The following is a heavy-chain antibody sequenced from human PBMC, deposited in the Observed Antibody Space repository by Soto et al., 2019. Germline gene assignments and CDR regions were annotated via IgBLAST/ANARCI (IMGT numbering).Heavy chain of an antibody. D-gene: IGHD1-26*01. Sequence: ASVKVSCKASGYTFTSYDINWVRQATGQGLEWMGWTNPNSGNTGYAQKFQGRVTMTRNTSISTAYMELSSLRSEDTAVYYCARDMHAGFTHYFDPWGQGTLVTVSS. CDR1: GYTFTSYD. CDR2: TNPNSGNT. CDR3: ARDMHAGFTHYFDP. J-gene: IGHJ5*02. V-gene: IGHV1-8*01.